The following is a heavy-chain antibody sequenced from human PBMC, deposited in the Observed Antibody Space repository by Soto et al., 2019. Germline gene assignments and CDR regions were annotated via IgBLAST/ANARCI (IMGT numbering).Heavy chain of an antibody. V-gene: IGHV3-73*02. J-gene: IGHJ4*02. CDR2: IRSKANSYAT. CDR1: GFTFSGSA. CDR3: TRAYSGSYATPNFDY. D-gene: IGHD1-26*01. Sequence: EVQLVESGGGLVQPGGSLKLSCAASGFTFSGSAMHWVRQASGKGLEWVGRIRSKANSYATAYAASVKGRFTISRDDSKNTAYLQMNSLKTEDTAVYYCTRAYSGSYATPNFDYWGQGTLVTVSS.